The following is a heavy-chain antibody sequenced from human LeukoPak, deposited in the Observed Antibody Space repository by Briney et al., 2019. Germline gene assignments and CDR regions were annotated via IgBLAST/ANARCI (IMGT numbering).Heavy chain of an antibody. V-gene: IGHV3-48*01. D-gene: IGHD3-22*01. CDR1: GFIFSRDS. CDR3: AGMKVGY. Sequence: PGGSLRLSCAASGFIFSRDSMNWVRQAPGKGLEWVAYINGGGSPIYYADSVRGRFTISRDNAKNSLYLQMNSLRAEDTAVYYCAGMKVGYWGQGTLVTVSS. J-gene: IGHJ4*02. CDR2: INGGGSPI.